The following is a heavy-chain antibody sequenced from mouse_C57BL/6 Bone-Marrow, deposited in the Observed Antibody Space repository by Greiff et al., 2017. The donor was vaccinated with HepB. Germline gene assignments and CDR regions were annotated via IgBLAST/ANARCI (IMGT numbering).Heavy chain of an antibody. D-gene: IGHD2-3*01. V-gene: IGHV1-26*01. CDR3: ASSYDYWYVDV. CDR1: GYTFTDYY. J-gene: IGHJ1*03. CDR2: INPNNGGT. Sequence: VQLQQSGPELVKPGASVKISCTASGYTFTDYYMNWVKQSHGKSLEWIGDINPNNGGTSYTQKFKGKATLTVDKSSSTAYMELRSLTSEDSAVYYCASSYDYWYVDVWGTGTTVTVSS.